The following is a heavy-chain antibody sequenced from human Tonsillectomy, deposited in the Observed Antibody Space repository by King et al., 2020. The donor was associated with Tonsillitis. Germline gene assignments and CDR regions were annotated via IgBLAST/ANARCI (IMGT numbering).Heavy chain of an antibody. CDR3: TRDNFTSLPTYPTFDY. D-gene: IGHD1-20*01. J-gene: IGHJ4*02. V-gene: IGHV1-46*03. CDR1: GYTFTSYF. CDR2: INPNDGST. Sequence: VQLVESGAEVKKPGASVKISCKASGYTFTSYFIHWVRQAPGQGLEWMAIINPNDGSTGYGQKFQGRVTLIRDTSTSSVYMELGSLRSEDTAVYFCTRDNFTSLPTYPTFDYWGQGTLVTVSS.